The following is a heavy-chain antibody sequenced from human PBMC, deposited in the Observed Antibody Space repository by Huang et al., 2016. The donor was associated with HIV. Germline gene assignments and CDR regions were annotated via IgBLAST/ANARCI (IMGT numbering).Heavy chain of an antibody. Sequence: EVQLVQSGAEVKQPGESLKISCKGSGYKFTSYWIAWVRQMPGKGLGRRGIHYPGDSDTLSSPSFQGRGTSSADKSINTAYLQWSSLKTSDTAMYFCARQRASGSTYVDSWGQGTLLTVYS. CDR2: HYPGDSDT. V-gene: IGHV5-51*01. J-gene: IGHJ4*02. CDR3: ARQRASGSTYVDS. CDR1: GYKFTSYW. D-gene: IGHD2-15*01.